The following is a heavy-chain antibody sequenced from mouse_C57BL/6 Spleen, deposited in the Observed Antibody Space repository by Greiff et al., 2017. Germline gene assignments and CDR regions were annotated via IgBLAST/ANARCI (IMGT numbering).Heavy chain of an antibody. CDR1: GYSITSGYY. Sequence: EVQRVESGPGLVKPSQSLSLTCSVTGYSITSGYYWNWIRQFPGNKLEWMGYISYDGSNNYNPSLKNRISITRDTSKNQFFLKLNSVTTEDTATYYCARGGPTTVVATDYWGQGTTLTVSS. D-gene: IGHD1-1*01. J-gene: IGHJ2*01. CDR2: ISYDGSN. CDR3: ARGGPTTVVATDY. V-gene: IGHV3-6*01.